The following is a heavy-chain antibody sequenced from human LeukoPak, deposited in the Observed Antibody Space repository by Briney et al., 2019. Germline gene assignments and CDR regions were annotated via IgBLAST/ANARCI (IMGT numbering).Heavy chain of an antibody. Sequence: GGSLRLSCAASGFTVSSNCMSWVRQAPGKGLEWVSVIYSGGSTYYADSVKGRFTISRDNSKNTLYLQMNSLRAEDTAVYYCARGGAIFLNWFDPWGQGTLVTVSS. CDR2: IYSGGST. CDR1: GFTVSSNC. D-gene: IGHD3-3*02. V-gene: IGHV3-53*01. J-gene: IGHJ5*02. CDR3: ARGGAIFLNWFDP.